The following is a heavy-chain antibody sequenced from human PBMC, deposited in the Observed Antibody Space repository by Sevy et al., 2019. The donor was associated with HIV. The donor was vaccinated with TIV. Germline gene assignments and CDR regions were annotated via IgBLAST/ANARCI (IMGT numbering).Heavy chain of an antibody. D-gene: IGHD1-1*01. J-gene: IGHJ6*02. CDR2: FYSGTKT. V-gene: IGHV3-53*01. Sequence: WGSLRLSCAASGFPVSSSYMNWVRQAPGKGLEWVSVFYSGTKTDYADSVKGRFTVSRDNSKNTLYLQMNSLRTEDTAVYYCARDKNAHYYGMDVWGQGTTVTVSS. CDR3: ARDKNAHYYGMDV. CDR1: GFPVSSSY.